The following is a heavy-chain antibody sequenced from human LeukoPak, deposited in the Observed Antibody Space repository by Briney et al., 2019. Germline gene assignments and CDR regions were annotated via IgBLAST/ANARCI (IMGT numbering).Heavy chain of an antibody. CDR1: GGTFSSYA. CDR2: MNPNSGNT. J-gene: IGHJ4*02. D-gene: IGHD1-26*01. V-gene: IGHV1-8*03. CDR3: ARGYGGSYYNFDY. Sequence: ASVKVSCKASGGTFSSYAISWVRQATGQGLEWMGWMNPNSGNTGYAQKFQGRVTITRNTSISTAYMELSSLRSEDTAVYYCARGYGGSYYNFDYWGQGTLVTVSS.